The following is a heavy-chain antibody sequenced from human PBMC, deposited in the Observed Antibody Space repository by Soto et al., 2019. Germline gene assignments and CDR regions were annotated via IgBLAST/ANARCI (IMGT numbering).Heavy chain of an antibody. CDR2: MYYSGST. Sequence: QVQLRESGPGLEKPSQTLSLTCTVSGGSINSGDYYWNWIRQHPGKGLEWIGYMYYSGSTYYNPFLRSRIIISVDTSENYFSLKLSSVTAADTAVYFCARGYRQSGYSSSWVFDYWGQGTLVNVSS. CDR3: ARGYRQSGYSSSWVFDY. D-gene: IGHD6-13*01. V-gene: IGHV4-31*03. CDR1: GGSINSGDYY. J-gene: IGHJ4*02.